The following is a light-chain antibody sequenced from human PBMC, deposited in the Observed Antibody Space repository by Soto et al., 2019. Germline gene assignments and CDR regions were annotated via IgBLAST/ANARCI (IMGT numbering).Light chain of an antibody. Sequence: QSVLTQSPSASASLGASVKLTCTLSSGHNSYAIAWHQQQPEKGPRYLMKVNSDGSHSKGDGIPDRFSGSSSGAERYLTISSLQSEDEADYYCHTWSTDIRVFGGGTKLTVL. J-gene: IGLJ3*02. CDR2: VNSDGSH. V-gene: IGLV4-69*01. CDR3: HTWSTDIRV. CDR1: SGHNSYA.